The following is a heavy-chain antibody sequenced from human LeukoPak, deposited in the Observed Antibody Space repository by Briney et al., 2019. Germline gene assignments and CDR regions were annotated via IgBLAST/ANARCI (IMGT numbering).Heavy chain of an antibody. CDR3: TSGFGAPNSYCCGDCYPDDY. J-gene: IGHJ4*02. V-gene: IGHV3-73*01. Sequence: TGGSLRLSCAASGFTFSGSAMHWVRQASGKGLEWVGRIRSKANSYATAYAASVKGRFTISRDDSKNTAYLQMNSLKTEDTAVYYCTSGFGAPNSYCCGDCYPDDYWGQGTLVTVSS. CDR1: GFTFSGSA. CDR2: IRSKANSYAT. D-gene: IGHD2-21*02.